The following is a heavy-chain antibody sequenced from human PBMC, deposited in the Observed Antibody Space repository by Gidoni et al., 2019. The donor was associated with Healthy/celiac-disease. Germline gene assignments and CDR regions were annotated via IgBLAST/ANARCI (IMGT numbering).Heavy chain of an antibody. J-gene: IGHJ3*01. Sequence: VQLVESGGGLVQHGRSLRLSCYASGFTFDDYAMHWVLQAPGKGLGWVSGISWNSGSIGYADSVKGRFTISRDNAKNSLYLQMNSLRAEDTALYYGAKDMGRMGTAEAGDWGQGTMVTVSS. CDR3: AKDMGRMGTAEAGD. D-gene: IGHD6-13*01. CDR1: GFTFDDYA. CDR2: ISWNSGSI. V-gene: IGHV3-9*01.